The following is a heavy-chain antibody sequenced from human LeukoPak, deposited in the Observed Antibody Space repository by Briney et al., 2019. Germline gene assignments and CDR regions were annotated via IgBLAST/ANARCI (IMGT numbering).Heavy chain of an antibody. J-gene: IGHJ4*02. D-gene: IGHD1-1*01. CDR1: GYSCTSYW. Sequence: GESLKISCKGSGYSCTSYWISWVRQMPGKGLEWMGRIDPSDSYTNYSPSFQGHVTISADKSISTAYLQWSSLKASDTAMYYCARLTTGTTSSDYWGQGTLVTVSS. V-gene: IGHV5-10-1*01. CDR2: IDPSDSYT. CDR3: ARLTTGTTSSDY.